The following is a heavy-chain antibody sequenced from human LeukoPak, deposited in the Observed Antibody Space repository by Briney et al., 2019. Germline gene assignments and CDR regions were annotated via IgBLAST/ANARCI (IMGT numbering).Heavy chain of an antibody. Sequence: GESLKISCKGSGYSFTSYWIGWLRQMPGKGLEWMGIIYPSDSDIRYSPSSQGEVTISADKSISTAYLQWSSLKAPDTAMYYGARRRGYSYGTYFDYWGQGTLVTVSS. V-gene: IGHV5-51*01. D-gene: IGHD5-18*01. CDR1: GYSFTSYW. J-gene: IGHJ4*02. CDR2: IYPSDSDI. CDR3: ARRRGYSYGTYFDY.